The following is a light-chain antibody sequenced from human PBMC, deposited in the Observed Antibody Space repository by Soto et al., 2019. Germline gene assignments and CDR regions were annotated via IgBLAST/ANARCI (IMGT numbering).Light chain of an antibody. CDR1: SNDVGGYNY. J-gene: IGLJ1*01. CDR3: SLYTSSSTLV. CDR2: DVS. V-gene: IGLV2-14*03. Sequence: QSALTQPASVSGSPGQSITISCTGTSNDVGGYNYVSWYQHHPDKAPTLMIYDVSHRPSGISNRFSGSKSGNTASLTISGLQAEDEADYYCSLYTSSSTLVFGTGTKLTVL.